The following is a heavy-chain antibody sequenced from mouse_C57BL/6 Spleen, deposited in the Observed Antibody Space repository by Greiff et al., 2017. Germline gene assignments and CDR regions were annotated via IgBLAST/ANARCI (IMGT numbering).Heavy chain of an antibody. D-gene: IGHD1-1*01. CDR2: IYPSDSET. Sequence: QVQLQQPGAELVRPGSSVKLSCKASGYTFTSYWMDWVKQRPGQGLEWIGNIYPSDSETHYNQKFKDKATLTVDKSSSTAYMQLSSLTSEDSAVYYCARQDYYYGSSYAMDYWGQGTSVTVSS. V-gene: IGHV1-61*01. J-gene: IGHJ4*01. CDR3: ARQDYYYGSSYAMDY. CDR1: GYTFTSYW.